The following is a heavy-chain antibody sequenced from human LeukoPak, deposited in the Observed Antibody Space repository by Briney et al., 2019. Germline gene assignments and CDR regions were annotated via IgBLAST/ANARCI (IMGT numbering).Heavy chain of an antibody. CDR1: GGTFSSYA. Sequence: LVKVSCKASGGTFSSYAISWVRQAPGQGLEWMGGIIPIFGTANYAQKFQGRVTITADKSTSTAYMELSSLRSEDTAVYYCARDRASSSSPYYYYYYGMDVWGKGTTVTVSS. J-gene: IGHJ6*04. CDR3: ARDRASSSSPYYYYYYGMDV. V-gene: IGHV1-69*06. D-gene: IGHD6-13*01. CDR2: IIPIFGTA.